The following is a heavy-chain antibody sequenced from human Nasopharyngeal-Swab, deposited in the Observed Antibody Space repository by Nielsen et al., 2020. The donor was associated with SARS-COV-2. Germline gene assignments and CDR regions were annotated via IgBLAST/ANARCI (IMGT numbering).Heavy chain of an antibody. D-gene: IGHD3-10*01. CDR2: IDPSDSYT. J-gene: IGHJ6*02. V-gene: IGHV5-10-1*01. Sequence: GESLKISCKGSGYSFTSYWISWVRQMPGKGLEWMGRIDPSDSYTNYSPSFQGHVTISADKSISTAYLQWSSLKASDTAMYYCAASRGPGSYYYGSRDQSMDVWGQGTTVTVSS. CDR3: AASRGPGSYYYGSRDQSMDV. CDR1: GYSFTSYW.